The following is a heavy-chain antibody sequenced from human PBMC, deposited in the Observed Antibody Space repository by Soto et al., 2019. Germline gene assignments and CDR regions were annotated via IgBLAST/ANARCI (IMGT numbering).Heavy chain of an antibody. V-gene: IGHV4-39*01. D-gene: IGHD1-1*01. Sequence: QMQLQESGPGLVRPSETLSLTCTVSIGSISSPIYYWCWIRQPPGKGLEWIGSIHQTGSTYYNPSLQGRVTMSVDTSKNQFSLKLSSVTAADTAMYFCAGRSSLASVQLFFREISNYNWFDPWGQGTLVTVSS. J-gene: IGHJ5*02. CDR3: AGRSSLASVQLFFREISNYNWFDP. CDR1: IGSISSPIYY. CDR2: IHQTGST.